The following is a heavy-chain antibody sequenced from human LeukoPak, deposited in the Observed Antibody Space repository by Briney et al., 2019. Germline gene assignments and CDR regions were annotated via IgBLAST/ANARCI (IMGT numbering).Heavy chain of an antibody. CDR1: GFTFGDYA. J-gene: IGHJ4*02. D-gene: IGHD6-13*01. V-gene: IGHV3-7*01. CDR3: ARDMAAAGLFFDY. Sequence: GGSLRLSCTASGFTFGDYAMSWVRQAPGKGLEWVANIKYDGSEVHYVDSVKGRFTISRDIVKNSLFLQMNSLRAEDTAVYYCARDMAAAGLFFDYWGQGALVTVSS. CDR2: IKYDGSEV.